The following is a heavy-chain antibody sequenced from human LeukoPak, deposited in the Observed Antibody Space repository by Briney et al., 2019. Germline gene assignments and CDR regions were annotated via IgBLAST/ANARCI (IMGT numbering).Heavy chain of an antibody. D-gene: IGHD3-3*01. J-gene: IGHJ6*03. CDR3: ARDGREYYDFWSGYPSGYYYYYMDV. V-gene: IGHV4-39*07. CDR2: IYYSGST. Sequence: PSETLSLTCTVSGGSISNINYYWGWIRQPPGKGLEWIGSIYYSGSTYYNPSLKSRFTISVDTSKNQFSLKLSSVTAADTAVYYCARDGREYYDFWSGYPSGYYYYYMDVWGKGTTVTVFS. CDR1: GGSISNINYY.